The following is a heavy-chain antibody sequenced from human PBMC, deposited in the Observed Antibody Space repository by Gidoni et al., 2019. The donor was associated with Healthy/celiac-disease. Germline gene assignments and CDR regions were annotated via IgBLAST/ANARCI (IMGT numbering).Heavy chain of an antibody. Sequence: QVQLVESGGGVVQPGWSLCISCSASGFTFSSYAMHWVRQAPGKGLEWVAGISYDGSKKYYADSVKGRFTISRDNSKNTLYLQMNSLRAEDTAVYYCARDFIGYDSTPRGGYFQHWGQGTLVTVSS. CDR2: ISYDGSKK. V-gene: IGHV3-30-3*01. CDR3: ARDFIGYDSTPRGGYFQH. J-gene: IGHJ1*01. D-gene: IGHD3-22*01. CDR1: GFTFSSYA.